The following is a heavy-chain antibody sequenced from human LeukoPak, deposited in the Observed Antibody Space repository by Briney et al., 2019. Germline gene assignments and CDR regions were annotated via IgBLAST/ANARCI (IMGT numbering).Heavy chain of an antibody. J-gene: IGHJ4*02. Sequence: ETLSLTCTVSGGSIRSSSYYLGWIRQPPGKGLEWIGSIYYSGSTYYNASLKSRGTISVDTSKNQFSLKLNSVTAADTAVYFCARQVVAVAGTGYFDYWGQGTLVTVSS. D-gene: IGHD6-19*01. V-gene: IGHV4-39*01. CDR2: IYYSGST. CDR3: ARQVVAVAGTGYFDY. CDR1: GGSIRSSSYY.